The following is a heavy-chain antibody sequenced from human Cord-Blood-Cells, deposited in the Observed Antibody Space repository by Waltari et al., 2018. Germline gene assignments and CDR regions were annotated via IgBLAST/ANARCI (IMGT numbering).Heavy chain of an antibody. CDR1: GFTFSSYW. J-gene: IGHJ3*02. V-gene: IGHV3-7*01. CDR3: ARDRLRFAFDI. D-gene: IGHD3-10*01. CDR2: IKQDGSDK. Sequence: EVQLVESGGGLVQPGGSLRLSCAASGFTFSSYWMSWVRQAPGKGVEWVANIKQDGSDKYYVDSVKGRFTISRDNAKNSLYLQMNSLRAEDTAVYYCARDRLRFAFDIWGQGTMVTVSS.